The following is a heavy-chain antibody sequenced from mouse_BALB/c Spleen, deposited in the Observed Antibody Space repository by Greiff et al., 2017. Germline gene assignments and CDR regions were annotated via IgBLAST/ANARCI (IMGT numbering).Heavy chain of an antibody. V-gene: IGHV5-17*02. D-gene: IGHD2-3*01. CDR2: ISSGSSTI. CDR1: GFTFSSFG. CDR3: ARSDGIYFDY. Sequence: EVKLMESGGGLVQPGGSRKLSCAASGFTFSSFGMHWVRQAPEKGLEWVAYISSGSSTIYYADTVKGRFTISRDNPKNTLFLQMTSLRSEDTAMYYCARSDGIYFDYWGQGTTLTVSS. J-gene: IGHJ2*01.